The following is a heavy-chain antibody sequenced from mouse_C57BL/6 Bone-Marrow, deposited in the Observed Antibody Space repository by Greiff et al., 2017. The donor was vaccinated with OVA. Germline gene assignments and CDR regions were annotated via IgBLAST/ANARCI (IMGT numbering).Heavy chain of an antibody. Sequence: VQVVESGPELVKPGASVKISCKASGYAFSSSWMNWVKQRPGKGLEWIGRIYPGDGDTNYNGKFKGKATLTADKSSSTAYMQLSSLTSEDSAVYFCASITTVVADYWSQGTTLTVSS. CDR3: ASITTVVADY. CDR1: GYAFSSSW. CDR2: IYPGDGDT. J-gene: IGHJ2*01. D-gene: IGHD1-1*01. V-gene: IGHV1-82*01.